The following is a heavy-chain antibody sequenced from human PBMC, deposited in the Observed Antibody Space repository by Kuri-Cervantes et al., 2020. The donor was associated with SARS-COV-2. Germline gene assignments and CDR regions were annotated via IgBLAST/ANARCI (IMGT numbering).Heavy chain of an antibody. D-gene: IGHD3-10*01. CDR3: ARVAGKGPIYYYYMDV. CDR2: IKQDGSEK. CDR1: GFTFTSHA. V-gene: IGHV3-7*04. J-gene: IGHJ6*03. Sequence: GESLKISCAVSGFTFTSHAMHWVRQAPGKGLEWVANIKQDGSEKYYVDSVKGRFTISRDNAKNSLFLQMNSLRVEDTAVYYCARVAGKGPIYYYYMDVWGKGTTVTVSS.